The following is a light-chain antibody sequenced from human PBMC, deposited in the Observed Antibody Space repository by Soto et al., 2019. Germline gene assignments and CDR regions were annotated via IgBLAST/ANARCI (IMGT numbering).Light chain of an antibody. V-gene: IGLV2-23*01. Sequence: QSALTQPASVSGSPGQSITISCTGTSSDVGSYNLVSWYQQHPGKAPKLMIYEDNDRPSGVSHRFSGSKSGNTASLTISGLPAEDEADCFCCSYAGSSTPYVFGTGTKLTVL. J-gene: IGLJ1*01. CDR3: CSYAGSSTPYV. CDR1: SSDVGSYNL. CDR2: EDN.